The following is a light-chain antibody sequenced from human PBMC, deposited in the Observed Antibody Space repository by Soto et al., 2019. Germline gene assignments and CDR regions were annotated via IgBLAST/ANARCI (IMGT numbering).Light chain of an antibody. J-gene: IGKJ4*02. V-gene: IGKV3-20*01. CDR3: QQYGSAPLT. CDR1: QSVSSSY. CDR2: DAS. Sequence: EIVLTQSPGTLSLSPGERATLSCRASQSVSSSYLAWYQQRPGRAPRLLIYDASSRATGIPDRITGSGSGTDFSLPISRLEPEDFAVYNCQQYGSAPLTFGGGTKVEIK.